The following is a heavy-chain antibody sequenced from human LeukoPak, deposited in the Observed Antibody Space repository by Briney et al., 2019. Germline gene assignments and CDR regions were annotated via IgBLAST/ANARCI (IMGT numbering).Heavy chain of an antibody. J-gene: IGHJ3*02. CDR3: ARHLAAGPRFGDAFDI. CDR1: GDSVSSKSVA. Sequence: SQTLSLTCAISGDSVSSKSVAWNWIRQSPSRGLEWLGRTYYRSKWYNDYAVSVQSRININPDTSKNQFSLKLSSVTAADTAVYYCARHLAAGPRFGDAFDIWGQGTMVTVSS. CDR2: TYYRSKWYN. D-gene: IGHD6-13*01. V-gene: IGHV6-1*01.